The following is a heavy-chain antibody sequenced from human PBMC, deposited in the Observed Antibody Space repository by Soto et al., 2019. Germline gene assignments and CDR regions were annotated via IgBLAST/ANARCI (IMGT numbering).Heavy chain of an antibody. V-gene: IGHV1-8*01. CDR3: AREEDGGGYFDY. D-gene: IGHD3-16*01. J-gene: IGHJ4*02. CDR2: MNPNSGNT. Sequence: ASVKVSCKASGYTFTSYDINWVRQATGQGLEWMGWMNPNSGNTGYAQKFQGRVTMTRNTSISTAYMELSSLRSEDTAVYYCAREEDGGGYFDYWGQGTLVTVSS. CDR1: GYTFTSYD.